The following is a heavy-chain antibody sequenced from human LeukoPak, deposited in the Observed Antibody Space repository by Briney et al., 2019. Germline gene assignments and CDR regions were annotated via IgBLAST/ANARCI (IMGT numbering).Heavy chain of an antibody. Sequence: GGSLGLSCAACGFAFSTYTMNWARQAPGKGLEWVASINSGGTTTHYADSVKGRFTISRDNAQNVLYLQMNGLRVDDAAVYYCLRGDSRDFWGQGTLVIVSS. J-gene: IGHJ4*02. CDR1: GFAFSTYT. CDR2: INSGGTTT. CDR3: LRGDSRDF. V-gene: IGHV3-21*06. D-gene: IGHD3-22*01.